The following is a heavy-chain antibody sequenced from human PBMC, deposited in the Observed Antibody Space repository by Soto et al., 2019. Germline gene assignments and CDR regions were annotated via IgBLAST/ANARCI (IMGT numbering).Heavy chain of an antibody. CDR1: GGSVNGYY. CDR3: ATRITVFGLLIPPFDP. V-gene: IGHV4-34*01. J-gene: IGHJ5*02. CDR2: INHTGGT. Sequence: XETLSLTCAVYGGSVNGYYWNWIRQPAGKGLEWIGEINHTGGTHYNPSLKSRVTMSVDTSKNQFSLRLSSVTAADTAIYYCATRITVFGLLIPPFDPWGQGTQVTVSS. D-gene: IGHD3-3*01.